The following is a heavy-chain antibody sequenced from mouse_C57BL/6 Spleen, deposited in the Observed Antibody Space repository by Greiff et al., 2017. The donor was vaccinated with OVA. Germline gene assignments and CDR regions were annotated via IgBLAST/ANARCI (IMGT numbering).Heavy chain of an antibody. J-gene: IGHJ2*01. CDR2: INPSSGYT. CDR1: GYTFTSYW. CDR3: ARGIITTVVATADY. V-gene: IGHV1-7*01. D-gene: IGHD1-1*01. Sequence: QVQLKESGAELAKPGASVKLSCKASGYTFTSYWMHWVKQRPGQGLEWIGYINPSSGYTKYNQKFKDKATLTADKASSTAYMQLSSLTYEDSAVYYCARGIITTVVATADYWGQGTTLTVSS.